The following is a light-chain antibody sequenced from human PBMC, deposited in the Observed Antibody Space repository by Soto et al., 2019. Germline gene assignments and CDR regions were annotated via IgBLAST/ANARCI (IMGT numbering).Light chain of an antibody. J-gene: IGKJ4*01. Sequence: EIVVTQSPATLSVSTGERATLSCRASQSVSSNLAWYQEKPGQAPRLLIYGASTRATGIPARFSGSGSGTEFTLTISSLQSEDFAVYYCQQYKNWPTFGGGTKVDI. CDR3: QQYKNWPT. CDR1: QSVSSN. CDR2: GAS. V-gene: IGKV3-15*01.